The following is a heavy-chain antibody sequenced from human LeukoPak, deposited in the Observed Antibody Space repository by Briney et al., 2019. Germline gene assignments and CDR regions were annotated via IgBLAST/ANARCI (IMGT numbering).Heavy chain of an antibody. CDR2: IHHRGST. J-gene: IGHJ2*01. D-gene: IGHD3-16*01. Sequence: SGTLSLTCAVSGGSFSGYYWSWIRQPPGKGLEWIAEIHHRGSTSYKPSLRSRVTISGDASKNQISLKVTSVTAADTAVYYCARGILGSYYFDLWGRGTLVTVSS. CDR3: ARGILGSYYFDL. CDR1: GGSFSGYY. V-gene: IGHV4-34*01.